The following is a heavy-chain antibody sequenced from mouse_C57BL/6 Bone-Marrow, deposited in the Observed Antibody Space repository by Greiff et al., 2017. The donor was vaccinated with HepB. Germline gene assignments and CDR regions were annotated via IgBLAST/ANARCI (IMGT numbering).Heavy chain of an antibody. CDR3: ARLYSNYFDY. CDR2: ISNGGGST. D-gene: IGHD2-5*01. Sequence: EVQVVESGGGLVQPGGSLKLSCAASGFTFSDYYMYWVRQTPEKRLEWVAYISNGGGSTYYPDTVKGRFTISRDNAKNTLYLQMSRLKSEDTAMYYCARLYSNYFDYWGQGTTLTVSS. J-gene: IGHJ2*01. V-gene: IGHV5-12*01. CDR1: GFTFSDYY.